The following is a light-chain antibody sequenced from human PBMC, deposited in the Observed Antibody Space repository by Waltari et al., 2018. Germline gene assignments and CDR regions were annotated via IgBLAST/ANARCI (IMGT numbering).Light chain of an antibody. J-gene: IGKJ1*01. CDR2: GAA. Sequence: EIVLTQSPGTLSLSPGERATLSCRASQTVSSYLAWYQQKPGQAPRLLIYGAASRATGVPDRFSGSGSGTDFTLTISRLEPEDFTVYYCQQYCGSVRTLGQGTKVEIK. CDR1: QTVSSY. V-gene: IGKV3-20*01. CDR3: QQYCGSVRT.